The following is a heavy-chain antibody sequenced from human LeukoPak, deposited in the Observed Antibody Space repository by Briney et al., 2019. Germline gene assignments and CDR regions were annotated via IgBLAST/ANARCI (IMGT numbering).Heavy chain of an antibody. Sequence: SETLSLTCSVSGGSINTNNYYWGWIRQPPGKGLEWIGTIYYNGSTFYNPSLQSRVTLSVDTSKNLFSLKLGSVTAADTAVYYCARLVRPRRITMVRGVMPWYFDLWGRGTLVTVSS. CDR1: GGSINTNNYY. V-gene: IGHV4-39*01. CDR3: ARLVRPRRITMVRGVMPWYFDL. D-gene: IGHD3-10*01. CDR2: IYYNGST. J-gene: IGHJ2*01.